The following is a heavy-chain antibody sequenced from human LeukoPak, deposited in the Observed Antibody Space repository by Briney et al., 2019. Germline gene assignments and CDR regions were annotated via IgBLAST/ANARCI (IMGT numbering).Heavy chain of an antibody. CDR1: GYSFTSYW. CDR3: ARHRITMVRGVIIPYYYYYMDV. CDR2: IYPGDSDT. Sequence: GESLKISCKGSGYSFTSYWIGRVRQMPGKGLEWMGIIYPGDSDTRYSPSFQGQVTISADKSISTAYLQWSSLKASDTAMYYCARHRITMVRGVIIPYYYYYMDVWGKGTTVTVSS. J-gene: IGHJ6*03. V-gene: IGHV5-51*01. D-gene: IGHD3-10*01.